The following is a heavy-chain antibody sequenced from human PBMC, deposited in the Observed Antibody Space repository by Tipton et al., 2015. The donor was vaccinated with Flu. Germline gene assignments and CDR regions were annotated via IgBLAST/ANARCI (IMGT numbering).Heavy chain of an antibody. D-gene: IGHD2-15*01. Sequence: LRLSCAVSGYSISSGYYWGWIRQPPGKGLEWIGSIYHSGSTYYNPSLKSRVTISVDTSKDQFSLKLSSVTAADTAVYYCARAERYCSGGSCYFRDYWGQGTLVTVSS. CDR2: IYHSGST. CDR3: ARAERYCSGGSCYFRDY. J-gene: IGHJ4*02. V-gene: IGHV4-38-2*01. CDR1: GYSISSGYY.